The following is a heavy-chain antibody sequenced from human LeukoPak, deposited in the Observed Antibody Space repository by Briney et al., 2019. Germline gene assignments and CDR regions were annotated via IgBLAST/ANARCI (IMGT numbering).Heavy chain of an antibody. CDR2: ISYDGSNK. J-gene: IGHJ4*02. CDR1: GFTFNTYD. D-gene: IGHD3-16*01. Sequence: GGSLRLSCAASGFTFNTYDIHWVRQAPGKGLEWVAVISYDGSNKYYADSVKGRFTISRDNSKNTLYLQMNSLRVEDTATYYCARDFYGKGDYWGQGTLVTVSS. V-gene: IGHV3-30*03. CDR3: ARDFYGKGDY.